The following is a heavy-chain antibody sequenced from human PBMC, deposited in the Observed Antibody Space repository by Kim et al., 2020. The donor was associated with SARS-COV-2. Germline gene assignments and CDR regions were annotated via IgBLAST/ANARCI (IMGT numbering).Heavy chain of an antibody. Sequence: ASVKVSRKASGYTFTGYYMHWVRQAPGQGLEWMGWINPNTGDTNYAQKFQGRVAMTRDTSITTAYIDLSRLTSDDTAVYYCAAWGGPRQNFLIGLFHYWGQGTLVTVSS. D-gene: IGHD3-16*01. V-gene: IGHV1-2*02. CDR3: AAWGGPRQNFLIGLFHY. CDR2: INPNTGDT. CDR1: GYTFTGYY. J-gene: IGHJ4*02.